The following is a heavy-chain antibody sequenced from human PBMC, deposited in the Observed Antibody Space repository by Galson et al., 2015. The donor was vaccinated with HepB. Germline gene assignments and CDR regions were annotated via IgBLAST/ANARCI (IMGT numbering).Heavy chain of an antibody. V-gene: IGHV1-69*04. J-gene: IGHJ3*02. D-gene: IGHD2-2*01. Sequence: SVKVSCKASGGTFSSYAISWVRQAPGQGLEWMGRIIPILGIANYAQKFQGRVTITADKSTSTAYMELSSLRSEDTAVYYCARYPDMVVAANLAFDIWGQGTMVTVSS. CDR3: ARYPDMVVAANLAFDI. CDR2: IIPILGIA. CDR1: GGTFSSYA.